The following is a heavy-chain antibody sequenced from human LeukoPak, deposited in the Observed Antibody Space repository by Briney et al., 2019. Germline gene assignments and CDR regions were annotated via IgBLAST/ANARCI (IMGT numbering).Heavy chain of an antibody. Sequence: PGGSLRLSCVASGFSLSSYWMHWVRQAPGKGLEWVAVISYDGSNKYYADSVKGRFTISRDNSKNTLYLQMNSLRAEDTAVYYCARPGQTYYYYYMDVWGKGTTVTVSS. V-gene: IGHV3-30*03. D-gene: IGHD3-10*01. J-gene: IGHJ6*03. CDR3: ARPGQTYYYYYMDV. CDR1: GFSLSSYW. CDR2: ISYDGSNK.